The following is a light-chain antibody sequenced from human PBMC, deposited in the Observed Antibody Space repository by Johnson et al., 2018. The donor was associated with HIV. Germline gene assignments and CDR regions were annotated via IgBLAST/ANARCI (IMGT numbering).Light chain of an antibody. Sequence: QSVLTQPPSVSAAPGQKVTISCSGSSSNIGSNFVSWYQQLPGKAPKLLIYDNNKRPSGIPDRFSGSKSGTSATLGITGLQTGDEADYYCGTWDSRLSAYVFGTGSKVTVL. CDR1: SSNIGSNF. CDR2: DNN. J-gene: IGLJ1*01. V-gene: IGLV1-51*01. CDR3: GTWDSRLSAYV.